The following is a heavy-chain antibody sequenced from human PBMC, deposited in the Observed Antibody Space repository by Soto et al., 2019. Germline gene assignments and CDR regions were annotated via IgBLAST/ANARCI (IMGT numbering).Heavy chain of an antibody. Sequence: EVQLVESGGGLVQPGGSLRLSCAASGFTFSSYSMNWVRQAPGKGLEWVSYISSSSTIYYADSVKGRFTISRDNAKNSLYLQMNSLRAEDTAVYYCASTRRYFDWLLDYWGQGTLVTVSS. CDR3: ASTRRYFDWLLDY. J-gene: IGHJ4*02. CDR1: GFTFSSYS. D-gene: IGHD3-9*01. V-gene: IGHV3-48*01. CDR2: ISSSSTI.